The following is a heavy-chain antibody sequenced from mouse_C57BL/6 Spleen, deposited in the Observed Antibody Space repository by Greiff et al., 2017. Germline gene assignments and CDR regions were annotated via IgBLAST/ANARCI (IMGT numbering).Heavy chain of an antibody. CDR2: INPSTGGT. J-gene: IGHJ3*01. V-gene: IGHV1-42*01. Sequence: VQLQQSGPELVKPGASVKISCKASGYSFTGYYMNWVKQSPEKSLEWIGEINPSTGGTTYNQKFKAKATLTVDKSSSTAYMQLKSLTSEDSAVYYCARPSYYYGSSPFAYWGQGTLVTVSA. D-gene: IGHD1-1*01. CDR1: GYSFTGYY. CDR3: ARPSYYYGSSPFAY.